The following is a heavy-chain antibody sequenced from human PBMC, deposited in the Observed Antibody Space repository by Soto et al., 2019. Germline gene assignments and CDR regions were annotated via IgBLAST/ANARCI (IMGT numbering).Heavy chain of an antibody. V-gene: IGHV4-39*01. Sequence: QLQLQESGPGLVKPSETLSLTCTVSGGSISSSSYYWGWIRQPPGKGLEWIGSIYYSGSTYYNPSLKSRVTISVDTSKNQSSLKLSSVTAADTAVYYCARLDFDWLLSVGYWGQGTLVTVSS. J-gene: IGHJ4*02. CDR3: ARLDFDWLLSVGY. CDR1: GGSISSSSYY. D-gene: IGHD3-9*01. CDR2: IYYSGST.